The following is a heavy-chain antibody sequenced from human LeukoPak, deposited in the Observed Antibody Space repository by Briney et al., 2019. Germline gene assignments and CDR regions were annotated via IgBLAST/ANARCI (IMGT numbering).Heavy chain of an antibody. J-gene: IGHJ5*02. D-gene: IGHD4-17*01. CDR3: ARDVYNYGDYRFDP. Sequence: GGPLRLSCAASGFTFSSYGMHWVRQAPGKGLEWVTFIRYDGSNKYYADSVKGRFTISRDNSKNSLYLQMNSLRAEDTAVYYCARDVYNYGDYRFDPWGQGTLVTVSS. V-gene: IGHV3-30*02. CDR2: IRYDGSNK. CDR1: GFTFSSYG.